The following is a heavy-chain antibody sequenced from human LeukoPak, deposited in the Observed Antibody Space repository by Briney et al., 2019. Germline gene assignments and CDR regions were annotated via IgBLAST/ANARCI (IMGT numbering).Heavy chain of an antibody. CDR1: GFTFSSYA. J-gene: IGHJ4*02. Sequence: GGSLRLSCAASGFTFSSYAMSWVRQAPGKGLEWVSATSGSGGSTYYADSVKGRFTISRDNSKNTLYLQMNSLRAEDTAVYYCAPHPSSGYYAYWGQGTLVTVSS. V-gene: IGHV3-23*01. CDR3: APHPSSGYYAY. D-gene: IGHD3-22*01. CDR2: TSGSGGST.